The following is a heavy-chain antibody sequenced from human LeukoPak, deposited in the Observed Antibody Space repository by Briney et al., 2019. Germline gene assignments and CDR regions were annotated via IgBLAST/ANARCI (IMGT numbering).Heavy chain of an antibody. V-gene: IGHV1-46*01. Sequence: ASVKVSCKASGYTFTSYYMHWVRQAPGQGLEWMGIINPSGGSTSYAQKFQGRVTMTRDMSTSTVYMELSSLRSEDTAVYHCARDEYYYASGISAGIDYWGQGTLVTVSS. J-gene: IGHJ4*02. CDR3: ARDEYYYASGISAGIDY. D-gene: IGHD3-10*01. CDR2: INPSGGST. CDR1: GYTFTSYY.